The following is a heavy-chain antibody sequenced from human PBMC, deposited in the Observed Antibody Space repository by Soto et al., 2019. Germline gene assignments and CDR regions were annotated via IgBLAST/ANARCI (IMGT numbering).Heavy chain of an antibody. Sequence: GGSLRLSCAASGFTFSSYWMHWVRQAPGKGLVWVSRINRDGSSINYADSARGRVTISRDNAKNTLYLQVNGLRAEDTAVYYCAREIATTGEYYFDYWGQGILVTDSS. CDR2: INRDGSSI. D-gene: IGHD6-13*01. J-gene: IGHJ4*02. V-gene: IGHV3-74*01. CDR3: AREIATTGEYYFDY. CDR1: GFTFSSYW.